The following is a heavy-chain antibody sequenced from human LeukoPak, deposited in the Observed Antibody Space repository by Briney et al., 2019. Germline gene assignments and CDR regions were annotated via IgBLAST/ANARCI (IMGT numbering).Heavy chain of an antibody. CDR1: GFTFNSYN. D-gene: IGHD3-22*01. Sequence: GGSLRLSCTASGFTFNSYNMNWVRQAPGKGLEWVSSITSSSSYKYYADSVKGRFTISRDNAKNSLYLQMNSLRAEDTAVYYCASPRGGDSSGYYYFDYWGQGTLVTVSS. CDR2: ITSSSSYK. CDR3: ASPRGGDSSGYYYFDY. V-gene: IGHV3-21*04. J-gene: IGHJ4*02.